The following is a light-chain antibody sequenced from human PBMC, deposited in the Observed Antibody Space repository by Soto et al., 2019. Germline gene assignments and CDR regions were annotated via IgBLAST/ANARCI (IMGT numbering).Light chain of an antibody. Sequence: QSVLTQPASVSVSPGQSITISCTGTSSDVGGYNYVSWYQQHPGKAPRVMIYEVSDRPSGVSTRFSGSKSGNTASLTISGLQAEDEGDYYCGSYTGNNNYVFGTGTKVTVL. J-gene: IGLJ1*01. CDR3: GSYTGNNNYV. CDR2: EVS. V-gene: IGLV2-14*01. CDR1: SSDVGGYNY.